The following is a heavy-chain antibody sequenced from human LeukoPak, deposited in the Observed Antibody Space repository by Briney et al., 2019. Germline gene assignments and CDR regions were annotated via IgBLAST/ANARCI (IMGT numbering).Heavy chain of an antibody. D-gene: IGHD3-16*01. CDR3: AHLSGVITFGGVARDY. CDR1: GFTFSSYG. J-gene: IGHJ4*02. Sequence: PGGSLRLSCAASGFTFSSYGMHWVRQAPGKGLEWVAVISYDGSNKYYADSVKGRFTISRDNSKNTLYLQMNSLRAEDTAVYYCAHLSGVITFGGVARDYWGQGTLVTVSS. CDR2: ISYDGSNK. V-gene: IGHV3-30*03.